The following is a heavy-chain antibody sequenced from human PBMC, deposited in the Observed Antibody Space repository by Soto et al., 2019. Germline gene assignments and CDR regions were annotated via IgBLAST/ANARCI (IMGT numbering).Heavy chain of an antibody. V-gene: IGHV4-30-2*01. CDR3: ARVSDY. CDR2: MYHSGST. J-gene: IGHJ4*02. CDR1: GCSISSGGYS. Sequence: QLQLQESGSGLVKPSQTLSLTCAVSGCSISSGGYSWSWIRQPPGKGLEWIGYMYHSGSTYYNPSLKIRVTISIDRSKKQFSLKLRYVTAADTAVYYCARVSDYWGQGILVTVSS.